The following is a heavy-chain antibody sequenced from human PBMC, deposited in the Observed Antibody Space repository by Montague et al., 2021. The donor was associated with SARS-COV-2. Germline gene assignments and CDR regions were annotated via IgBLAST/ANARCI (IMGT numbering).Heavy chain of an antibody. CDR1: GGSISSSSYY. D-gene: IGHD3-9*01. V-gene: IGHV4-39*07. Sequence: SETLSLTCTVSGGSISSSSYYWGWIRQPPGKGLEWIGSVYYSGSTYYNPSLKSRVTISVDTSKNQFSLKLGSVTAADTAVYYCARDGSLRFEILIDRRHYYYGMDVWGQGTTVTVSS. CDR3: ARDGSLRFEILIDRRHYYYGMDV. J-gene: IGHJ6*02. CDR2: VYYSGST.